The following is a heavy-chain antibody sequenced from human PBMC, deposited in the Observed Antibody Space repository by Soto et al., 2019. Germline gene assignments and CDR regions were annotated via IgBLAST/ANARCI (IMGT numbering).Heavy chain of an antibody. CDR1: GGSISSGGYY. CDR3: ARGRPVGATTFDY. D-gene: IGHD1-26*01. V-gene: IGHV4-31*03. Sequence: PSETLSVTCTVSGGSISSGGYYWSWIRQHPGKGLEWIGYIYYSGSTYYNPSLKSRVTISVDTSKNQFSLKVNSVTAADTAVYYCARGRPVGATTFDYWGHGTLVTVSS. J-gene: IGHJ4*01. CDR2: IYYSGST.